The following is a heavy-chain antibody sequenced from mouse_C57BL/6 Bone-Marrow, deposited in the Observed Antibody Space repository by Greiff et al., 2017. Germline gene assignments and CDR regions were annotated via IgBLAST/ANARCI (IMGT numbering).Heavy chain of an antibody. CDR3: AIATVEYLDY. V-gene: IGHV1-39*01. CDR2: INPNYGST. Sequence: VLLQQSGPELVKPGASVKISCAASGYSFTDYNMNWVKQSTGKSLEWIGVINPNYGSTSYNQKFKGQATLTVDQSDITAYMQLNSLTSEDSAVYSCAIATVEYLDYWGQGTTPTVSA. D-gene: IGHD1-1*01. CDR1: GYSFTDYN. J-gene: IGHJ2*01.